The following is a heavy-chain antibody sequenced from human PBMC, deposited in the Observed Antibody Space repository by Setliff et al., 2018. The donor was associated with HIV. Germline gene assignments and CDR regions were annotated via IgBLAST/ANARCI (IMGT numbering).Heavy chain of an antibody. CDR3: ATEEGTTVHRIDF. J-gene: IGHJ4*02. CDR2: ICHSGRS. Sequence: SETLSLTCTVSGGSIDISDYCRGWVRQPPGKGLEWIGSICHSGRSYYNPSLKSRLTISVDTSKNQFSLKMTSVTAADTAVYYCATEEGTTVHRIDFWGQGTLVTVSS. CDR1: GGSIDISDYC. D-gene: IGHD4-17*01. V-gene: IGHV4-39*07.